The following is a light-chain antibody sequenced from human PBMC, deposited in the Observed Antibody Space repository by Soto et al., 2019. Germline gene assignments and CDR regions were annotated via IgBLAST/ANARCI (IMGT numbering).Light chain of an antibody. Sequence: SYELTQPPSVSVAPGQTARVACGANNIGNERVHWYQQKPGQAPVLGVYDDADRPSGIPERFSGSNFGNTATLTISRFESGDEADYSCQVWDSSRDHYVFGTGTKVTVL. J-gene: IGLJ1*01. CDR2: DDA. CDR1: NIGNER. CDR3: QVWDSSRDHYV. V-gene: IGLV3-21*02.